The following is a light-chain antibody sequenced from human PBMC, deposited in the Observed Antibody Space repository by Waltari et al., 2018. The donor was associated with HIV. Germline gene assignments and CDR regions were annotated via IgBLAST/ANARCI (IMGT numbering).Light chain of an antibody. CDR3: HQYYTTPRA. Sequence: DIVMTQSPDSLAVSLGERAAINCKSSQTVFHSSNNKTYLAWSQQKVGQPPKLLIYWSSTRASGVPDRFSGSGSGTDFTLTISSLQAEDVAVYYCHQYYTTPRAFGQGTKVEIK. J-gene: IGKJ1*01. CDR2: WSS. CDR1: QTVFHSSNNKTY. V-gene: IGKV4-1*01.